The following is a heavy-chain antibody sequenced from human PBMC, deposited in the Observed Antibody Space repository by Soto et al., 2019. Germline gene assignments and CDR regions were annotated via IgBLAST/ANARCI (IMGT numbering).Heavy chain of an antibody. V-gene: IGHV1-69*13. CDR3: ARDQVVAARYYYYYYGMDV. Sequence: GASVEVSCKASGGTFSSYSISWVLQAPGQGLEWMGGIIPIFGTANYAQEFQGRVTITADESTSTAYMELSSLRSEDTAVYYCARDQVVAARYYYYYYGMDVWGQGTTVTVSS. J-gene: IGHJ6*02. D-gene: IGHD6-6*01. CDR2: IIPIFGTA. CDR1: GGTFSSYS.